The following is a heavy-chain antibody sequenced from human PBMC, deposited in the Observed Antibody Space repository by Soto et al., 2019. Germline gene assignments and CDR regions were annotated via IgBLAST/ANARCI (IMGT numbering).Heavy chain of an antibody. CDR1: GGSISSGGYY. D-gene: IGHD3-10*01. Sequence: SETLSLTCTVSGGSISSGGYYWSWIRQHPGKGLEWIGYIYYSGSTYYNPSLKSRVTISVDTSKNQFSLKLSSVTAADTAVYYCARDPAMVRGVIGGYYGMDVWGQGTTVT. J-gene: IGHJ6*02. CDR3: ARDPAMVRGVIGGYYGMDV. CDR2: IYYSGST. V-gene: IGHV4-31*03.